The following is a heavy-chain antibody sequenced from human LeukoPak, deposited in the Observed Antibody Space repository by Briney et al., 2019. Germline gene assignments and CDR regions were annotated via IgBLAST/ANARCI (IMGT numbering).Heavy chain of an antibody. D-gene: IGHD3-22*01. J-gene: IGHJ4*02. CDR3: ARGLEYYYDSSGSIPIVH. CDR2: IIPILGIA. CDR1: GGTFSSYA. Sequence: ASVKVSCKASGGTFSSYAISWVRQAPGQGLEWMGRIIPILGIANYAQKFQGRVTITADKSTSTAYMELSSLRSEDTAVYYCARGLEYYYDSSGSIPIVHWGQGTLVTVSS. V-gene: IGHV1-69*04.